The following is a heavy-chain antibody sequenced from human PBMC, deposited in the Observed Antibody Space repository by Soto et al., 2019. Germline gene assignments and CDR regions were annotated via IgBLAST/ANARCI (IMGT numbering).Heavy chain of an antibody. J-gene: IGHJ4*02. CDR3: AREGSLDY. CDR2: ISSTSSYI. V-gene: IGHV3-21*01. Sequence: EVQLVESGGGLVKPGRSLRLSCAASGFTFSTYTMNWVRQAPGKGLEWVSSISSTSSYIYYADSVKGRFTISRDNAKNSLYLQMNSLGAEDTAVYYCAREGSLDYWGQGTLVTVSS. CDR1: GFTFSTYT.